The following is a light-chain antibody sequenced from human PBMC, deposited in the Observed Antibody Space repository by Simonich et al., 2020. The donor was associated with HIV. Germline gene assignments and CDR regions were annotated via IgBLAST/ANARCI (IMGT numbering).Light chain of an antibody. Sequence: QSALTQPASVSGSPGQSITISCTGTSSDVGSYSLVSWYQQHPGIAPKLMIYDVSKRPSGVSSRFSGSKSGNTASLTISGLQAEDEADYYCSSYTINKTFVFGGGTKLTVL. V-gene: IGLV2-14*02. CDR3: SSYTINKTFV. CDR2: DVS. CDR1: SSDVGSYSL. J-gene: IGLJ2*01.